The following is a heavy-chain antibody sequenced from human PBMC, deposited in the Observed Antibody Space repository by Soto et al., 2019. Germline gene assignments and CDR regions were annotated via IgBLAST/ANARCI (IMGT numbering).Heavy chain of an antibody. CDR1: GFTFSSYA. J-gene: IGHJ4*02. Sequence: PGGSLRLSCAASGFTFSSYAMSWVRQAPGKGLEWVSAISGSGGSTYYADSVKGRFTISRDNSKNTLYLQMNGLRAEDTAVYYCAKVPSPSMVSSPNFDYWGQGTLVTVSS. CDR2: ISGSGGST. V-gene: IGHV3-23*01. D-gene: IGHD3-10*01. CDR3: AKVPSPSMVSSPNFDY.